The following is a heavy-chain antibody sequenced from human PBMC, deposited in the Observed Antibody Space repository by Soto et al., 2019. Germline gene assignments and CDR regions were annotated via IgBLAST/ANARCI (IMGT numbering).Heavy chain of an antibody. D-gene: IGHD6-19*01. CDR1: GFVFSASA. Sequence: PGGSLRLSCAASGFVFSASAMHWVRQAPGKRPEWVGRIRSEAHSYATGYSASLKGRFTISRDDSRNTAYLQMTGLETGDTAVYYCAKDQWRDGQMSGTLDYWGQGTLVTVSS. V-gene: IGHV3-73*01. CDR2: IRSEAHSYAT. J-gene: IGHJ4*02. CDR3: AKDQWRDGQMSGTLDY.